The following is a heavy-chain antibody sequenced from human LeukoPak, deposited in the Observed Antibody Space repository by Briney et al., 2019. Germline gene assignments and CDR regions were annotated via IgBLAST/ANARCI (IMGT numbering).Heavy chain of an antibody. D-gene: IGHD6-6*01. V-gene: IGHV4-39*07. CDR3: ARDWGVSARPGYMDV. Sequence: SETLSLTCTVSGGFISSSSYYWGWIRQPPGKGLEWIGSIYYSGSTNYNPSLKSRVTISVDTSKNQFSLKLSSVTAADTAVYYCARDWGVSARPGYMDVWGKGTTVTVSS. J-gene: IGHJ6*03. CDR1: GGFISSSSYY. CDR2: IYYSGST.